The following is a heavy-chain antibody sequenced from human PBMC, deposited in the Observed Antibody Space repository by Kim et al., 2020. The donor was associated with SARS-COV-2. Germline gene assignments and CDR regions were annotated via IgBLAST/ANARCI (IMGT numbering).Heavy chain of an antibody. Sequence: YAQKCQGRVTMTEDTSTDTAHMQLSSLRSEDTAMYYCATASTMVRGVMIYWGQGTLVTVSS. V-gene: IGHV1-24*01. J-gene: IGHJ4*02. CDR3: ATASTMVRGVMIY. D-gene: IGHD3-10*01.